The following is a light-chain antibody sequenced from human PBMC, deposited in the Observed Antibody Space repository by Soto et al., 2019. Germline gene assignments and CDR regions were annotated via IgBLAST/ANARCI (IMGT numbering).Light chain of an antibody. CDR1: QSITNN. CDR3: QHFNNWPPELT. Sequence: ELVMTQSPATLSVSPGERATLSCRASQSITNNLDWYQQRPGQAPRLLIYGASTRATGVPARFSGSGSGTECTLTISSLQSEDFATYYCQHFNNWPPELTFGGGTKVEIK. CDR2: GAS. J-gene: IGKJ4*01. V-gene: IGKV3-15*01.